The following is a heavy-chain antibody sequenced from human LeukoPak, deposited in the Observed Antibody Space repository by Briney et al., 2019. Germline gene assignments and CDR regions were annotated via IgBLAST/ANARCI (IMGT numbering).Heavy chain of an antibody. CDR1: GFNFRIYG. CDR2: AYDDGSNQ. CDR3: ATGSGYYYDH. J-gene: IGHJ4*02. D-gene: IGHD3-22*01. Sequence: GGSLRLSCAAAGFNFRIYGMHWVRQAPGKGLEWVAVAYDDGSNQYYADSVKGRFTISKDISKNTLYVQMNSLRAEDTAVYYCATGSGYYYDHWGQETLVTVSS. V-gene: IGHV3-33*01.